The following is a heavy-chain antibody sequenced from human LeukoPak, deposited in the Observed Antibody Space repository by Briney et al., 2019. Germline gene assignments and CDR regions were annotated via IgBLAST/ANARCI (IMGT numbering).Heavy chain of an antibody. Sequence: SETLSLTCTVSGGSVSSGSHYWRWIRPPPGKGLEWIGYIYNSGRTNYNPSLKSRVTISADTSKNQFSLKLTSVTSAETAVYYCATRPAADSYLPYFDYGGQGTLVTVSS. CDR2: IYNSGRT. CDR3: ATRPAADSYLPYFDY. V-gene: IGHV4-61*01. J-gene: IGHJ4*02. CDR1: GGSVSSGSHY. D-gene: IGHD3-16*01.